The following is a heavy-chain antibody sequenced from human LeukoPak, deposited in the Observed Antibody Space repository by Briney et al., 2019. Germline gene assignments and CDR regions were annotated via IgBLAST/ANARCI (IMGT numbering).Heavy chain of an antibody. Sequence: GGSLRLSCEASGFTFSTFAMIWVRQPPGKGLEWVSSIFPSGGEIHYADSVKGRFTISRDNSKNTLYLQMNSLRAEDTAVYYCAKDQRSIAVAGYFDYWGQGTQVTVSS. J-gene: IGHJ4*02. CDR2: IFPSGGEI. V-gene: IGHV3-23*01. CDR3: AKDQRSIAVAGYFDY. D-gene: IGHD6-19*01. CDR1: GFTFSTFA.